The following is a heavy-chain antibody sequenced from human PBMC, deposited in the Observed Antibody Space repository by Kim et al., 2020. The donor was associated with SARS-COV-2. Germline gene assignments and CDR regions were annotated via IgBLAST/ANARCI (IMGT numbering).Heavy chain of an antibody. D-gene: IGHD2-15*01. CDR3: ARDYIVVVVAAPYGMDV. J-gene: IGHJ6*02. CDR2: ISYDGSNK. V-gene: IGHV3-33*05. CDR1: GFTFSSYG. Sequence: GGSLRLSCAASGFTFSSYGMHWVRQAPGKGLEWVAVISYDGSNKYYADSVKGRFTISRDNSKNTLYLQMNSLRAEDTAVYYCARDYIVVVVAAPYGMDVWGQGTTVTVSS.